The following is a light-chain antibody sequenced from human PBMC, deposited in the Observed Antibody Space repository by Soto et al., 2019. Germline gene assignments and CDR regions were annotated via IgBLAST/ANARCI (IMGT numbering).Light chain of an antibody. CDR1: SSDVGRYNY. CDR2: DVN. Sequence: QSALTQPASVSGSPGQSITISCTGTSSDVGRYNYVSWYQQHPGKAPKVMIYDVNNRPSGVSNRFSGSKSCNTASLTISGLQAEDEAHYYCSSYTSSSTPFVFGTRTKLTVL. J-gene: IGLJ1*01. CDR3: SSYTSSSTPFV. V-gene: IGLV2-14*03.